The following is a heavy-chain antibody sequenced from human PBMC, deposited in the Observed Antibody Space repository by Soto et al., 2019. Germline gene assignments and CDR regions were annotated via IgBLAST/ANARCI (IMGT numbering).Heavy chain of an antibody. J-gene: IGHJ6*02. CDR1: GFTFSSYG. CDR3: ARAPPSGFGEKMGMDV. V-gene: IGHV3-33*01. D-gene: IGHD3-10*01. CDR2: IWYDGSNK. Sequence: PGGSLRLSCAASGFTFSSYGMHWVRQAPGKGLEWVAVIWYDGSNKYYADSVKGRFTISRDNSKNTLYLQMNSLRAEDTAVYYCARAPPSGFGEKMGMDVWGQGTTVTVSS.